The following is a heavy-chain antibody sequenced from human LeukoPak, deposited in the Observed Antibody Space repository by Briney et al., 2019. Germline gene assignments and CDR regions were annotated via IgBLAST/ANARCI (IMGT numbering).Heavy chain of an antibody. Sequence: GGSLRLSCAASGFTVSSNYMSWVRQAPGKGLEWVSVIYSGGSTNYADSVKGRFTVSRDNSKNTLYLQMNSLRAEDTAVYYCARDGPLNGYNSLDYWGQGTLVTVSS. D-gene: IGHD5-24*01. CDR1: GFTVSSNY. CDR3: ARDGPLNGYNSLDY. V-gene: IGHV3-53*01. CDR2: IYSGGST. J-gene: IGHJ4*02.